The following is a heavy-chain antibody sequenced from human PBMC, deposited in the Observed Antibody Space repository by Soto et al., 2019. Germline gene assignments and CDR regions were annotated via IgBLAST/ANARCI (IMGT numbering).Heavy chain of an antibody. D-gene: IGHD6-13*01. J-gene: IGHJ6*02. CDR1: GGSISSYY. Sequence: SETLSLTCTVSGGSISSYYWSWIRQPPGKGLEWIGYIYYSGSTNYNPSLKSRVTISVDTSKNQFSLKLSSVTAADTAVYYCASLPYSSSWGNYYYGMDVWGQGTTVTVSS. V-gene: IGHV4-59*01. CDR2: IYYSGST. CDR3: ASLPYSSSWGNYYYGMDV.